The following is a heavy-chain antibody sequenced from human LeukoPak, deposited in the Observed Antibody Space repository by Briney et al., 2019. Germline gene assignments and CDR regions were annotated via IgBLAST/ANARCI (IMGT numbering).Heavy chain of an antibody. CDR1: GFTVSSNY. V-gene: IGHV3-66*01. CDR2: IYSGGST. J-gene: IGHJ4*02. D-gene: IGHD6-13*01. CDR3: ARDREPGIAAAGGFDY. Sequence: GGSLRLSCAASGFTVSSNYMSWVRQAPGKGLEWVAVIYSGGSTYYADSVKGRFTISRDNSKNTLCLQMNSLIAEDTAVYYCARDREPGIAAAGGFDYWGQGTLVTVSS.